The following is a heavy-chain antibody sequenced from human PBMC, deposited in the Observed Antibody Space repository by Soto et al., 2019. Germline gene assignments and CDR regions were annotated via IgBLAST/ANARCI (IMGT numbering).Heavy chain of an antibody. J-gene: IGHJ3*02. D-gene: IGHD6-19*01. V-gene: IGHV4-59*01. Sequence: QVQLQESGPGLVKPSETLSLTCTVSGGSISSYYWSWIRQPPGKGLEWIGYIYYSGSTNYNPSLKSRVTISVDTSKNQFSLKLSSVTAADTAVYYCARVGFLFGPAGWLEAFDIWGQGTMVTVSS. CDR3: ARVGFLFGPAGWLEAFDI. CDR2: IYYSGST. CDR1: GGSISSYY.